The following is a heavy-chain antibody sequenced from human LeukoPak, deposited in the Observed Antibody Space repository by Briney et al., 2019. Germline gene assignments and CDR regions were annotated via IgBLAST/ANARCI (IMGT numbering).Heavy chain of an antibody. D-gene: IGHD3-16*02. V-gene: IGHV4-31*03. CDR1: GGSISSGGYY. J-gene: IGHJ4*02. Sequence: SETLSLTCTVSGGSISSGGYYWSWIRQHPGKGLEWIGYIYYSGSTYYNPSLKSRVIISVDTSKNQFSLKLGSVTAADTAVYYCARESLDYVWGSYRQIDYWGQGTLVTVSS. CDR2: IYYSGST. CDR3: ARESLDYVWGSYRQIDY.